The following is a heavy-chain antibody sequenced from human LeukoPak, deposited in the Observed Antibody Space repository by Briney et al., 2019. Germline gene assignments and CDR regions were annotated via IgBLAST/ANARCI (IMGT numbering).Heavy chain of an antibody. Sequence: GGSLRLSCAASEFTFSSYWMHWVRQAPGKGLVRVSRINSDGSSTSYADSVKGRFTISRDNAKNTLYLQMNSLRAEDTAVYYCARGPYSSGWYYFDYWGQGTLVTVSS. CDR1: EFTFSSYW. CDR3: ARGPYSSGWYYFDY. V-gene: IGHV3-74*01. CDR2: INSDGSST. J-gene: IGHJ4*02. D-gene: IGHD6-19*01.